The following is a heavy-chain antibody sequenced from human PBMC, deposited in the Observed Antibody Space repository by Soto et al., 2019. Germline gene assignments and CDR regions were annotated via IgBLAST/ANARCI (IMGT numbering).Heavy chain of an antibody. V-gene: IGHV3-33*01. CDR3: ARDLEDYGGNSGYFQH. CDR2: IWYDGSNK. J-gene: IGHJ1*01. Sequence: PVGSLRLSCAASGFTFSSYGMHWVRQAPGKGLEWVAVIWYDGSNKYYADSVKGRFTISRDNSKNTLYLQMNSLRAEDTAVYYCARDLEDYGGNSGYFQHWGQGTLVTVSS. D-gene: IGHD4-17*01. CDR1: GFTFSSYG.